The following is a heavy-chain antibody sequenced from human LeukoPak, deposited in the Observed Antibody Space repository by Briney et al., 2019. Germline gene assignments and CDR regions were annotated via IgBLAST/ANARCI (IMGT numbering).Heavy chain of an antibody. CDR2: IYYSGST. CDR1: GDSISSSSDY. Sequence: SETLSLTCTVSGDSISSSSDYWGWVRQPPGNGLEWIGSIYYSGSTYYNPSLKSRVTISVDTSKNQFSLKLSSVTAADTAVYYCARWIVSGFYYWGQGTLVTVSS. D-gene: IGHD3-16*02. J-gene: IGHJ4*02. CDR3: ARWIVSGFYY. V-gene: IGHV4-39*01.